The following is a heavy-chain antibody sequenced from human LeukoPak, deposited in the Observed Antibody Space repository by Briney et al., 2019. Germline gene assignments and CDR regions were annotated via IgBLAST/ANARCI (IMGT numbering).Heavy chain of an antibody. CDR2: IYPGDSDT. D-gene: IGHD3-16*01. V-gene: IGHV5-51*01. CDR3: ARRSYATDY. J-gene: IGHJ4*02. Sequence: GESLKIPCKASGYNFVNYWIGWVRQMPGKGLEWMGIIYPGDSDTRYSPSFQGLVTISADKSINTAYLQWSSLKASDTAIYYCARRSYATDYWGQGTLVTVSS. CDR1: GYNFVNYW.